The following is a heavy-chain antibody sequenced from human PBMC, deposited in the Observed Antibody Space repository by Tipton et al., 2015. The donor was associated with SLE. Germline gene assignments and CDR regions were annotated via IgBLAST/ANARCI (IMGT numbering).Heavy chain of an antibody. V-gene: IGHV3-74*01. CDR1: GFTFSSYW. Sequence: SLRLSCAASGFTFSSYWIHWVRQAPGKGLVWVSRINSDGSSTTSADSVKGRFTISRDNTKNTLYLQMNSLRAEDTAVYYCARSGGDCSSASCYDLSFDVWGQGTTVTVSS. D-gene: IGHD2-2*01. CDR3: ARSGGDCSSASCYDLSFDV. J-gene: IGHJ3*01. CDR2: INSDGSST.